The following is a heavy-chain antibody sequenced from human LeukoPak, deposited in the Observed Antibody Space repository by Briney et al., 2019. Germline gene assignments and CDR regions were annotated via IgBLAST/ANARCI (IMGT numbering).Heavy chain of an antibody. CDR1: GFTFSSYA. CDR2: ISGSGGST. CDR3: AKDSSTPTIFGVVIPTTPDY. J-gene: IGHJ4*02. D-gene: IGHD3-3*01. Sequence: GGSLRLSCAASGFTFSSYAMSWVRQAPGKGLEWVSAISGSGGSTYYADSVKGRFTISRDNSKNTLYLQMNSLRAEDTAVYYCAKDSSTPTIFGVVIPTTPDYWGQGTLVTVSS. V-gene: IGHV3-23*01.